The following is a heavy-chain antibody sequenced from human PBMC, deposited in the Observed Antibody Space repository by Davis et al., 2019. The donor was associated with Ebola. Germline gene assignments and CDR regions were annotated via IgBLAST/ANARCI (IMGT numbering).Heavy chain of an antibody. Sequence: PGGSLRLSCAASGFTFSSYAMSWVRQAPGKGLEWVSAISGSGGSTYAADSVKGRFTISRDNSKNTLYLQMNSLRAEDTAIYYCAKDKNYDFWSGYPHDAFDIWGQGTMVTVSS. CDR2: ISGSGGST. D-gene: IGHD3-3*01. J-gene: IGHJ3*02. V-gene: IGHV3-23*01. CDR3: AKDKNYDFWSGYPHDAFDI. CDR1: GFTFSSYA.